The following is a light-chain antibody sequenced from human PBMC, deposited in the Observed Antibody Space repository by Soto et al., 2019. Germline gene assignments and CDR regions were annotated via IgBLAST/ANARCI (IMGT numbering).Light chain of an antibody. J-gene: IGLJ1*01. Sequence: QSVLTQPASVSGSPGQSITISCTGTRSDVGASNYVSWYQQYPGMAPKLMIYDVSNRPSGVSNRFSGSKSGNTASLTISGLQAEDEADYYCASYTISSTPLYVFGTGTKLTVL. V-gene: IGLV2-14*01. CDR2: DVS. CDR3: ASYTISSTPLYV. CDR1: RSDVGASNY.